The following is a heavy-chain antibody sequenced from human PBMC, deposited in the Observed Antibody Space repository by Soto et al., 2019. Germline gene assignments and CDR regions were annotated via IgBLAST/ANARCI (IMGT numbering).Heavy chain of an antibody. V-gene: IGHV1-18*01. CDR3: ARGAGIAVAGTVGWFDP. CDR2: ISAYNGNT. D-gene: IGHD6-19*01. J-gene: IGHJ5*02. CDR1: GYTFTSYG. Sequence: ASVKVACKASGYTFTSYGISWVRHAPGQGLEWMGWISAYNGNTNYAQKLQGRVTMTTDTSTSTAYMELRSLRSDDTAVYYCARGAGIAVAGTVGWFDPWGQGTQVTVSS.